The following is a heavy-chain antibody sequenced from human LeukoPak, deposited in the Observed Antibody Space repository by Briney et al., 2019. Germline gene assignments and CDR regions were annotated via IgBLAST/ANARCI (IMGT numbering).Heavy chain of an antibody. D-gene: IGHD6-13*01. CDR3: ARAYEQQLVRFPPGY. CDR1: GYTFTSYG. Sequence: ASVKVSCKASGYTFTSYGISWVRQAPGQRLEWMGWISAYNGNTNYAQKLQGRVTMTTDTSTSTAYMELRSLRSDDTAVYYCARAYEQQLVRFPPGYWGQGTLVTVSS. V-gene: IGHV1-18*01. J-gene: IGHJ4*02. CDR2: ISAYNGNT.